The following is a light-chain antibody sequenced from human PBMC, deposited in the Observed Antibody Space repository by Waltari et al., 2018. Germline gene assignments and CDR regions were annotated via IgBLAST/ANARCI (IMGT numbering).Light chain of an antibody. CDR1: SSDVGGYNY. Sequence: SALTQPPPASGSPGPSVTISCTGTSSDVGGYNYVSWDQQHPGKAPKLMIYEVSKRPSGVPERFSGSKSGNTASLTVSGHQAEDEADYYCSSYAGSNNLVFGGGTKLTVL. CDR2: EVS. CDR3: SSYAGSNNLV. V-gene: IGLV2-8*01. J-gene: IGLJ2*01.